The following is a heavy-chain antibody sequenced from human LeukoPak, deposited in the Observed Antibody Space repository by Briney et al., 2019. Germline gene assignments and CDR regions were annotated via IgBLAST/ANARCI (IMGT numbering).Heavy chain of an antibody. CDR2: ISQSGNI. D-gene: IGHD3-22*01. J-gene: IGHJ5*02. V-gene: IGHV4-30-2*01. CDR1: DGSISSGGYS. Sequence: MASETLSLTCAVSDGSISSGGYSWSWIRQPPGKGLEWIGYIYHIGYISQSGNIYQNPSLKSRVTISLDTSRNQFSLKLSSATAADTAVYYCARSPLAFYDSSGYPRVWFDPWGQGTLVTVSS. CDR3: ARSPLAFYDSSGYPRVWFDP.